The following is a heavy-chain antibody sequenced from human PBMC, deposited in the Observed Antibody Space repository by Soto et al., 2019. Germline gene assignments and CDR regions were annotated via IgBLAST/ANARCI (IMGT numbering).Heavy chain of an antibody. CDR3: ARAREASLLRVPSSY. D-gene: IGHD2-21*02. CDR2: IYYSGST. Sequence: SETLSLTCTFSRGSISSGGYYWSWIRQHPGKGQEWIGYIYYSGSTYYNPSLKSRVTISVDTSKNQFSLKLSSVTAADTAVYYSARAREASLLRVPSSYWGQGPLVTVSS. V-gene: IGHV4-31*03. CDR1: RGSISSGGYY. J-gene: IGHJ4*02.